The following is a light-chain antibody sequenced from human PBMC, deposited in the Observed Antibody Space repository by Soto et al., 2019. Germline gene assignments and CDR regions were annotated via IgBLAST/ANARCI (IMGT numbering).Light chain of an antibody. CDR2: HAS. CDR3: QQYNSYS. Sequence: DIQMTQSPSTLSASVGDRVTITCRASQSISSWLAWYQQKPGKAPKLLIYHASNLQSGVPSRFSGSGSGTEFTLTISSLQPDDFATYYCQQYNSYSFGQGTKVAIK. CDR1: QSISSW. V-gene: IGKV1-5*01. J-gene: IGKJ1*01.